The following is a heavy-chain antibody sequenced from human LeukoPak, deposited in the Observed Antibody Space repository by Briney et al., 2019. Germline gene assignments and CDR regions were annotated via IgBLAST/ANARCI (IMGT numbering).Heavy chain of an antibody. CDR3: ARDLGTGWSKNPDY. J-gene: IGHJ4*02. CDR2: IWYDGSSK. D-gene: IGHD6-19*01. Sequence: PGGSLRLSCTASGFSFSSYGMHWVRQAPGKGLEWVAVIWYDGSSKYYADSVKGRFTISRDNSKYTLCLQMNSLRTEDTAVYYCARDLGTGWSKNPDYWGQGTLVTVSS. CDR1: GFSFSSYG. V-gene: IGHV3-33*01.